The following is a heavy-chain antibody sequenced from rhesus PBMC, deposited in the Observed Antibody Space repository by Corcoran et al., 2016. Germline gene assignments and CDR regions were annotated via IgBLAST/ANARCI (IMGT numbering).Heavy chain of an antibody. J-gene: IGHJ4*01. CDR3: ARGYSYSY. Sequence: QLQLQESGPGLVKPSETLSVTCAVSGGSISSSYWSWIRQAPGKGLEWIGYIYGSGSSTNYNPSLKSRVTLSVDTSKNQLSLTLSAVTTACTAVYYCARGYSYSYWGQGVLVTVSS. CDR1: GGSISSSY. CDR2: IYGSGSST. D-gene: IGHD5-36*02. V-gene: IGHV4-169*01.